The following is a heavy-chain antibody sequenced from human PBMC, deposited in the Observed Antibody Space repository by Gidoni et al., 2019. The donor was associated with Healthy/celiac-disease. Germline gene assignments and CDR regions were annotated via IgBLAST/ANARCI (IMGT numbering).Heavy chain of an antibody. CDR2: ISGSGGST. V-gene: IGHV3-23*01. CDR1: GFPFPRMA. D-gene: IGHD2-2*01. J-gene: IGHJ6*03. CDR3: VKDLSEDIVVVPAAMGDYIDV. Sequence: EVHLLETGGGLVQHGGYLTHSYAASGFPFPRMALSRVGQAPGEGLGWVSAISGSGGSTFYADSVKGRFTISRDNSKNTLYLQMNSLRAEDTAVYYCVKDLSEDIVVVPAAMGDYIDVWGKGTTVTVSS.